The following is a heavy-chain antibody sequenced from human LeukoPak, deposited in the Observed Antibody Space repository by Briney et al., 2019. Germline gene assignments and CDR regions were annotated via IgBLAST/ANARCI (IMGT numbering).Heavy chain of an antibody. J-gene: IGHJ6*03. CDR2: INPNSGGT. Sequence: ASVKDSCKASGYTFTGYYMHWVRQAPGQGLEWMGWINPNSGGTNYAQKFQGRVTMTRDTSISTAYMELSRLRSDDTAVYYCARGSPRDIVVVPAAPPSAYYYYYYMDVWGKGTTVTVSS. D-gene: IGHD2-2*01. CDR3: ARGSPRDIVVVPAAPPSAYYYYYYMDV. V-gene: IGHV1-2*02. CDR1: GYTFTGYY.